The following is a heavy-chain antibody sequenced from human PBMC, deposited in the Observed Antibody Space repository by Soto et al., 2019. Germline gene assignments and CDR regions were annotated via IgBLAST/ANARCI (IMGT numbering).Heavy chain of an antibody. CDR3: AKDRLAILTGYYDY. J-gene: IGHJ4*02. D-gene: IGHD3-9*01. V-gene: IGHV3-23*01. CDR2: ISGSGGST. Sequence: PLGSLRLSCAASGFTFSSYAMSWVRQAPGKGLEWVSAISGSGGSTYYADSVKGRFTISRDNSKNTLYLQMNSLRAEDTAVYYCAKDRLAILTGYYDYWGQGTLVTVSS. CDR1: GFTFSSYA.